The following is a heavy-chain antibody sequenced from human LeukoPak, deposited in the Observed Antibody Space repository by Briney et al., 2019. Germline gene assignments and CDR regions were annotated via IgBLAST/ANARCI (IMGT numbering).Heavy chain of an antibody. D-gene: IGHD6-19*01. CDR3: ARDPLSSGWYYGWFDP. Sequence: PSETLSLTCTVSGGSISSYYWSWIRQPPGKGLEWIGYIYYSGSTNYNPSLKSRVTISVDTSKNQFSLKLSSVTAADTAVYYRARDPLSSGWYYGWFDPWGQGTLVTVSS. CDR1: GGSISSYY. V-gene: IGHV4-59*01. J-gene: IGHJ5*02. CDR2: IYYSGST.